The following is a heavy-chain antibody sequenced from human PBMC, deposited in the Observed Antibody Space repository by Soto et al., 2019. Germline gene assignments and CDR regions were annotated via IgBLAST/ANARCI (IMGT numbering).Heavy chain of an antibody. J-gene: IGHJ4*02. V-gene: IGHV3-48*03. D-gene: IGHD6-25*01. CDR2: ISSSGSTI. CDR3: AGQRPFFDY. CDR1: GFTLSSYE. Sequence: SGGSLRLSCAASGFTLSSYEMNWVRQAPGKGLEWVSYISSSGSTIYYADSVKGRFTISRDNAKNSLYLQMNSLRAEDTAVYYCAGQRPFFDYWGQGTLVTVSS.